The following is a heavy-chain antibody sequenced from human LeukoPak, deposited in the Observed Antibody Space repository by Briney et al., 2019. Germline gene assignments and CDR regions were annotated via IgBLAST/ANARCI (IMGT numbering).Heavy chain of an antibody. Sequence: PSETLSLTCTVSGGSISNYYWNWIRQPPGKGLEWIGYMYYTGATNYNPSLKSRVTISVDTSKNQFSLKVNSMTAADTAIYYYAREGLGELSKWFDTWGQGALVTVSS. CDR3: AREGLGELSKWFDT. D-gene: IGHD3-10*01. CDR2: MYYTGAT. V-gene: IGHV4-59*01. CDR1: GGSISNYY. J-gene: IGHJ5*02.